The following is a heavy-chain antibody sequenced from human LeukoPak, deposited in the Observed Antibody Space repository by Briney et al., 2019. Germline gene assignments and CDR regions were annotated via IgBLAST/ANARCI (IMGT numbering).Heavy chain of an antibody. CDR1: GYSISSGYY. Sequence: SETLSLTCTVSGYSISSGYYWGWIRQPPGKGLEWIGSIYHSGSTYYNPSLKSRVTISVDTSKNQFSLKLSSVTAADTAVYYCARETQGPIFDYWGQGTLVTVSS. V-gene: IGHV4-38-2*02. CDR2: IYHSGST. J-gene: IGHJ4*02. CDR3: ARETQGPIFDY.